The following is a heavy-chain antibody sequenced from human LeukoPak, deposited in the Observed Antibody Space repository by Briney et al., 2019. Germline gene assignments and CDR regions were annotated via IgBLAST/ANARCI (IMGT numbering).Heavy chain of an antibody. CDR3: ARDQGLLVVAGRFGY. CDR2: ISSSNSYI. D-gene: IGHD6-19*01. Sequence: GGSLRLSCAASGFTFNDYGMNWVRQAPGKGLERVSPISSSNSYIYNADSVKGRFTISRDNAKNSLYLQMNSLRAEDTAVYCCARDQGLLVVAGRFGYWGQGTLVTVSS. V-gene: IGHV3-21*01. CDR1: GFTFNDYG. J-gene: IGHJ4*02.